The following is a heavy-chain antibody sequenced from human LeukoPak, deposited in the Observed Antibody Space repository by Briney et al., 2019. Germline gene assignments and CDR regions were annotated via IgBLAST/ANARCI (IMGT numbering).Heavy chain of an antibody. CDR2: INYRGNT. V-gene: IGHV4-39*01. D-gene: IGHD3-22*01. Sequence: SETLSLTCAVSGGSISSNSYYWGWIRQPPGKGLDWIGIINYRGNTYYNPSLKSRVTISVDTSKNQFSLKLSSVTAADTAVYYCARRDSYSSGYYYFDYWGQGTLVTVSS. CDR3: ARRDSYSSGYYYFDY. CDR1: GGSISSNSYY. J-gene: IGHJ4*02.